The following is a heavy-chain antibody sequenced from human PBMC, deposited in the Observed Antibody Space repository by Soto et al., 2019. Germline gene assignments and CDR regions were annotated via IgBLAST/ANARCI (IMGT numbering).Heavy chain of an antibody. D-gene: IGHD6-19*01. CDR1: GFIFSDYV. J-gene: IGHJ3*01. V-gene: IGHV3-30*04. CDR2: ISYDGTNK. CDR3: ARDNTGLYQWACDV. Sequence: QVQLVQSGGGGVQPGTALRLSCAASGFIFSDYVMYWFRQTPGKGLEWMAVISYDGTNKHYANSVKGRFFLSRDNSNNTLYLQISSLRPEDSAIYYFARDNTGLYQWACDVSGRGILVAVSS.